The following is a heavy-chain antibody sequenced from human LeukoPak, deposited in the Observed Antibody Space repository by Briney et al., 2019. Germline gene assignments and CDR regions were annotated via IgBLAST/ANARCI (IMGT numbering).Heavy chain of an antibody. J-gene: IGHJ4*02. CDR3: ARQDSGGVVPAANDY. CDR1: GGSISSYY. D-gene: IGHD2-2*01. V-gene: IGHV4-59*08. Sequence: SETLSLTCTVSGGSISSYYWSWIRQPPGKGLEWIGYIYYSGSTNYNPSLKSRVTISVDTSKNQFSLKLSSVTAADTAVYYCARQDSGGVVPAANDYWGQGTLVTVSS. CDR2: IYYSGST.